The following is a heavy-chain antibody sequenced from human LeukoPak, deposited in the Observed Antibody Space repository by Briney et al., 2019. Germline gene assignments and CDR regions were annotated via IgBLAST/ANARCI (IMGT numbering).Heavy chain of an antibody. CDR2: INHSGST. CDR3: ARGRRCDY. J-gene: IGHJ4*02. Sequence: LSETLSLTCAVYGGSFSGYYWSWIRQPPGKGLEWIGEINHSGSTNYNPSLKSRVTISVDTSKNQFSLKLSSVTAADTAVYYCARGRRCDYWGQGTLVTVSS. D-gene: IGHD4-17*01. V-gene: IGHV4-34*01. CDR1: GGSFSGYY.